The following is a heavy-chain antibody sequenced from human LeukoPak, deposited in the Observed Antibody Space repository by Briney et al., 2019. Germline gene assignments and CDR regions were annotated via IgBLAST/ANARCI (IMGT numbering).Heavy chain of an antibody. J-gene: IGHJ3*02. D-gene: IGHD5-24*01. CDR2: ISYDGSNK. Sequence: GGSLRLSCAASGFTFSSYAMHWVRQAPGKGLEWVAVISYDGSNKYYADSVKGRFTISRDNSKNTLYLQMNSLRAEDTAVYYCARDLGDGYKVASGAFDIWGQGTMVTVSS. V-gene: IGHV3-30-3*01. CDR3: ARDLGDGYKVASGAFDI. CDR1: GFTFSSYA.